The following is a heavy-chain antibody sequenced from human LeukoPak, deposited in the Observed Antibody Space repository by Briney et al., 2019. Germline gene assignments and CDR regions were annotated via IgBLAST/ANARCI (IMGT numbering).Heavy chain of an antibody. CDR1: GGSFSGYY. J-gene: IGHJ4*02. CDR3: ARRNIVVVPAAPLDY. D-gene: IGHD2-2*01. V-gene: IGHV4-34*01. CDR2: INHSGST. Sequence: SETLSLTCAVYGGSFSGYYWSWIRQPPGKGLEWIGEINHSGSTNYNPSLKSRVTISVDTSKNQFSLKLSSVTAADTAVYYCARRNIVVVPAAPLDYWGQGTLGTVSS.